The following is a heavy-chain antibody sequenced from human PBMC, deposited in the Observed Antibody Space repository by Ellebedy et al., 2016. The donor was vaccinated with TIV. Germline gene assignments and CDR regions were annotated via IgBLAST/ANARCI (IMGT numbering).Heavy chain of an antibody. CDR1: GFTFNIYW. J-gene: IGHJ4*02. D-gene: IGHD6-19*01. CDR2: ITSDGSST. Sequence: GESLKISCVASGFTFNIYWMHWVRQTPGKGLVWVSRITSDGSSTIYADSVKGRFTISRDNAKNTVYLQMNHLRADDTAVYYCARLRPVAGTGGYWGQGTPVTVSS. CDR3: ARLRPVAGTGGY. V-gene: IGHV3-74*01.